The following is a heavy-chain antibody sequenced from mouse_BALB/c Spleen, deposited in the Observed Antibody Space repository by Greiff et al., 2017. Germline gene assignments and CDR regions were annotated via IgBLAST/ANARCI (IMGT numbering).Heavy chain of an antibody. CDR3: VREGNYGGFDY. V-gene: IGHV10-3*03. Sequence: DAGGGLVQPKGSLKLSCAASGFTFNTYAMHWVCQAPGKGLEWVARIRSKSNNYATYYADSVKDRFTISRDDSQSMLYLQMNNLKTEDTAMYYCVREGNYGGFDYWGQGTTLTVSS. CDR2: IRSKSNNYAT. J-gene: IGHJ2*01. CDR1: GFTFNTYA. D-gene: IGHD2-1*01.